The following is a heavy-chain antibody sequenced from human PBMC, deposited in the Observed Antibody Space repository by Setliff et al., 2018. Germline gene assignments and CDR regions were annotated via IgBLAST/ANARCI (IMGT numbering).Heavy chain of an antibody. V-gene: IGHV4-4*07. Sequence: SETLSLTCTVSGGSISTYYWSWIRRPAGKGLEWIGRVFVSGSTKYNPSLKSRVTMSIDTSKNQFSLMVTSVTAADTAVYYCARGRNVASRLLDSWGQGTLVTVSS. J-gene: IGHJ4*02. D-gene: IGHD6-6*01. CDR3: ARGRNVASRLLDS. CDR2: VFVSGST. CDR1: GGSISTYY.